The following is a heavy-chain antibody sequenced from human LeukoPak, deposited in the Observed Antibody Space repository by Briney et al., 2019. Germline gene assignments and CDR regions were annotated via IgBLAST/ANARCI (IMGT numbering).Heavy chain of an antibody. D-gene: IGHD1-1*01. Sequence: PSETLSLTCTVSGGSISSYYWSWIRQPAGKGLEWIGRIYTSGSTNYNPSLKSRVTMSVDTSKNQFSLKLSSVTAADTAVYYCAREGNWNAETWFDPWGQGTLVTVSS. V-gene: IGHV4-4*07. CDR1: GGSISSYY. J-gene: IGHJ5*02. CDR2: IYTSGST. CDR3: AREGNWNAETWFDP.